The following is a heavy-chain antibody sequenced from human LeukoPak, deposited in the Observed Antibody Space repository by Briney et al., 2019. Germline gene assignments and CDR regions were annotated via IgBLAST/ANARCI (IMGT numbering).Heavy chain of an antibody. Sequence: ASVKVSCKASGYTFTSYTIHWVRQAPGQGLEWMGWINTNTGNPTYAQGFTGRFVFSLDTSVSTAYLQISSLKAEDTAVYYCARQGPGYCSSTRCYGVGHWGQGTLVTVSS. CDR3: ARQGPGYCSSTRCYGVGH. CDR1: GYTFTSYT. J-gene: IGHJ4*02. CDR2: INTNTGNP. D-gene: IGHD2-2*01. V-gene: IGHV7-4-1*02.